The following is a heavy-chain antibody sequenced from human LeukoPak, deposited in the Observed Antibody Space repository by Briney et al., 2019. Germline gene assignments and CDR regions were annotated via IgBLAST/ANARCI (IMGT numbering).Heavy chain of an antibody. Sequence: SETLSLTCTVSGGSISSYYWSWIRQPAGKGLEWIGRIYTSGSTNYNPSLKSRVTMSVDTSKNQFSLKLNSVTAADTAVYYCARGIVVVPYFDSWGQGTLVTVSS. D-gene: IGHD3-22*01. J-gene: IGHJ4*02. CDR1: GGSISSYY. CDR3: ARGIVVVPYFDS. CDR2: IYTSGST. V-gene: IGHV4-4*07.